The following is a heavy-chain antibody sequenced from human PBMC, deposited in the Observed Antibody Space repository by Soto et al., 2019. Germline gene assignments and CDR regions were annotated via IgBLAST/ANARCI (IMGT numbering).Heavy chain of an antibody. CDR3: ARERPDGSRLDP. CDR2: IYYSGST. D-gene: IGHD6-13*01. J-gene: IGHJ5*02. V-gene: IGHV4-61*01. CDR1: GGSISSSSYY. Sequence: SETLSLTCTVSGGSISSSSYYWSWIRQPPGKGLEWIGYIYYSGSTNYNPSLKSRVTISVDTSKNQFSLKLSSVTAADTAVYYCARERPDGSRLDPWGQGTLVTVSS.